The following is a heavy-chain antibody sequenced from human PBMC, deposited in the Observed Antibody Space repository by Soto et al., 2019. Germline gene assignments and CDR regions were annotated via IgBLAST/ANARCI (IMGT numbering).Heavy chain of an antibody. J-gene: IGHJ6*03. CDR3: AKAGPYSGSWYNYMDV. V-gene: IGHV3-23*01. CDR1: GFTFSSYA. Sequence: EVQLLESGGGLVQPGGSLRLSCAASGFTFSSYAMSCVRQAPGKGLEWVSAITPSRANTYYADSVKGPFTISRDNYTNTLYLPVNRLRAEDTAIYYCAKAGPYSGSWYNYMDVWGKGTAVTVSS. D-gene: IGHD6-13*01. CDR2: ITPSRANT.